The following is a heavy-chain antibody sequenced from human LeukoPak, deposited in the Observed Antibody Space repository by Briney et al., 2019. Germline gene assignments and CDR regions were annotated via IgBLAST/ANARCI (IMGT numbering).Heavy chain of an antibody. Sequence: GGSLRLSCAASGFTLSSYWMNWVRQAPGKGLEWVANIKQDGSEKYYVDSVKGRFTISRDNAKNSLYLQMNSLRAEDTAVYYCARDDLDYWGQGTLVTVSS. CDR2: IKQDGSEK. V-gene: IGHV3-7*01. J-gene: IGHJ4*02. CDR3: ARDDLDY. CDR1: GFTLSSYW.